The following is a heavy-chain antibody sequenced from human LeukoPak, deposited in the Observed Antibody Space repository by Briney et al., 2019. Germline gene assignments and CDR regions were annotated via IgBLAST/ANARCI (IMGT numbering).Heavy chain of an antibody. CDR3: ARDRTYYDYVWGSYRPFGFGY. D-gene: IGHD3-16*02. Sequence: ASVKVSCKASGYTYTSYGISWVRQGPGQGLEWMGWISAYNGNTNYAQKLQGRVTMTTDTSTSTAYMELRSLRSDDTAVYYCARDRTYYDYVWGSYRPFGFGYWGQGTLVTVSS. J-gene: IGHJ4*02. V-gene: IGHV1-18*01. CDR2: ISAYNGNT. CDR1: GYTYTSYG.